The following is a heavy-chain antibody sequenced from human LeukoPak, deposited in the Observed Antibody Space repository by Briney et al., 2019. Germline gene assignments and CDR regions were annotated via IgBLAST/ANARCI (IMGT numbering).Heavy chain of an antibody. Sequence: PSDTLSLICTVYCYSISSGYYWGWIRQPPGKGLEWIWSIYHSGSTYYNPSLKSRVTISVDTSKNQFSLKLSSVTTADTAVYYCARGPWGEYQRLSEFDYWGQGTLVTVSS. J-gene: IGHJ4*02. D-gene: IGHD2-2*01. V-gene: IGHV4-38-2*02. CDR3: ARGPWGEYQRLSEFDY. CDR1: CYSISSGYY. CDR2: IYHSGST.